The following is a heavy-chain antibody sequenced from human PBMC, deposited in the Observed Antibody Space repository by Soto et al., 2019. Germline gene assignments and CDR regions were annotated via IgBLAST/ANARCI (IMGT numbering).Heavy chain of an antibody. V-gene: IGHV4-34*01. D-gene: IGHD2-8*02. J-gene: IGHJ4*02. Sequence: SEALSLSCAVNGGSFVGYNWTWIRQPPGTGLEWIGEINHSGSTTYNPSLKSRVTISVDTSKNQFSLKLTSVTAADTAVYYCAREKITGLFDYWGQGTLVTVS. CDR1: GGSFVGYN. CDR2: INHSGST. CDR3: AREKITGLFDY.